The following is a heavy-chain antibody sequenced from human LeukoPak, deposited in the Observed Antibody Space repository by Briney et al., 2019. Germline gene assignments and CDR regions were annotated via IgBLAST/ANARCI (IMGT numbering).Heavy chain of an antibody. J-gene: IGHJ4*02. CDR3: AKEGRILGTNDY. CDR1: GFTFSSYA. CDR2: ISGSGGST. Sequence: SGGSLRFSCAASGFTFSSYAMSWVRQAPGKGLEWVSAISGSGGSTYYADSVKGRFTISRDNSKNTLYLQMNSLRAEDTAVYYCAKEGRILGTNDYWGQGTLVTVSS. V-gene: IGHV3-23*01. D-gene: IGHD2-8*01.